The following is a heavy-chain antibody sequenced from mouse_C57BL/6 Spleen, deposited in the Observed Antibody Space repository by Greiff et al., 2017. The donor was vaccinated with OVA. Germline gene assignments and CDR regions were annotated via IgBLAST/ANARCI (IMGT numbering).Heavy chain of an antibody. CDR3: AIITTVVGKYFDV. J-gene: IGHJ1*03. CDR2: INPSSGYS. Sequence: QVQLQQSGAELVKPGASVKLSCKASGYTFNSYWMHWVKQRPGQGLEWIGYINPSSGYSTSNQKFKVKATLTADKSSSTAYMQLSNLTYEDSAVYYCAIITTVVGKYFDVWGTGTTVTVSS. V-gene: IGHV1-7*01. D-gene: IGHD1-1*01. CDR1: GYTFNSYW.